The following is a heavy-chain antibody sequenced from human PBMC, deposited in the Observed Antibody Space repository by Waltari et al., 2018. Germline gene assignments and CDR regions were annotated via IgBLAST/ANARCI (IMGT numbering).Heavy chain of an antibody. CDR2: IYSGGSST. V-gene: IGHV3-23*03. Sequence: EVQLLESGGGLVQPGGSLRLSCAASGFTFSSYAMSWVRQAPGKGLEWVSVIYSGGSSTYYADSVKGRFTISRDNSKNTLYLQMNSLRAEDTAVYYCAKDKASGFWSGPPIYYYYMDVWGKGTTVTVSS. J-gene: IGHJ6*03. CDR3: AKDKASGFWSGPPIYYYYMDV. CDR1: GFTFSSYA. D-gene: IGHD3-3*01.